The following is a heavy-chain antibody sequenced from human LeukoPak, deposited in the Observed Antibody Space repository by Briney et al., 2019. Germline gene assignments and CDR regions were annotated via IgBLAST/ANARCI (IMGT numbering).Heavy chain of an antibody. V-gene: IGHV4-4*07. J-gene: IGHJ3*02. CDR1: GGSISSYY. Sequence: SETLSLTCTVSGGSISSYYWSWIRQPAGKGLEWIGRIYTSGSTNYNPSLKSRVTISVDTSKNQFSLKLSSVTAADTAVYYCARSAVVIISPGAFDIWGQGTMVTVSS. CDR3: ARSAVVIISPGAFDI. CDR2: IYTSGST. D-gene: IGHD3-3*01.